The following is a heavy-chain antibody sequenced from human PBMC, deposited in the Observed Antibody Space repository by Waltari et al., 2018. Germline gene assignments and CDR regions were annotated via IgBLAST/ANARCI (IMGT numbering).Heavy chain of an antibody. CDR3: AKDRTANCGDDCYWRFFDY. Sequence: QVQLVESGGGVVHPGGSLRPSCVASGFTFHSYGIHRVRQAPGKGVEGVAVISYSGISGYSAGSVESRVTISRHNSTNTLYQQMNSLRAEDTAVYYCAKDRTANCGDDCYWRFFDYWGQGPLVTVSS. CDR2: ISYSGISG. D-gene: IGHD2-21*02. J-gene: IGHJ4*02. CDR1: GFTFHSYG. V-gene: IGHV3-30*18.